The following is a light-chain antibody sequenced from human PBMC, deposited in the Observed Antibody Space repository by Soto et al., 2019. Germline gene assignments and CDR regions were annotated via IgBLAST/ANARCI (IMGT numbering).Light chain of an antibody. CDR1: ESVSSN. Sequence: EIVITQSPVTLSLSPGERATLSCRASESVSSNLAWYQQKPGQAPRLLIYDASTRATGIPARFSASGSGTEFTLTISSLQSEDFAVYYCQQYNNWPPGRTFGQGTKVEIK. V-gene: IGKV3-15*01. CDR2: DAS. CDR3: QQYNNWPPGRT. J-gene: IGKJ1*01.